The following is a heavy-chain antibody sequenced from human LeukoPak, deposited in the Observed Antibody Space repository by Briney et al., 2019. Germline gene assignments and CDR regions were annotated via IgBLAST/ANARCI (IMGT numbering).Heavy chain of an antibody. CDR2: ISSTSSYI. CDR1: GFSFSTYS. J-gene: IGHJ4*01. CDR3: ARDAGITGTTDLDY. V-gene: IGHV3-21*01. Sequence: GGSLRLSCAASGFSFSTYSMDWVRQAPGKGLEWVSSISSTSSYIYYADSVKGRFTISRDNAKNSLYLQMNSLRAEDTAVYYCARDAGITGTTDLDYWGHGTLVTVSS. D-gene: IGHD1-7*01.